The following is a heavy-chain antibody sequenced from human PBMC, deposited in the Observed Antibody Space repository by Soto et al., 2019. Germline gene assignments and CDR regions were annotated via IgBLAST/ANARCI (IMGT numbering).Heavy chain of an antibody. CDR2: IYYSGST. D-gene: IGHD6-13*01. Sequence: SETLSLTCTVSGGSISSYYWSWIRQPPGKGLEWIGYIYYSGSTNYNPSLKSRVTISVDTSKNQFSLKLKSLTAADTAVYYCARGRDSSSWFLASPADYWGQGTLVTVSS. CDR1: GGSISSYY. J-gene: IGHJ4*02. V-gene: IGHV4-59*12. CDR3: ARGRDSSSWFLASPADY.